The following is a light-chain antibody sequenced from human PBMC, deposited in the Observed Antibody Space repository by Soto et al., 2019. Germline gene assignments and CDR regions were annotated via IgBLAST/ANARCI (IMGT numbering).Light chain of an antibody. CDR1: SSYCVAYDF. Sequence: QFVLTQPAPVSGSPGQSIAMSCTGTSSYCVAYDFVSCYQQHPGKAPNLLIYDVNNRPSGISSRFSGSKSGNTASLTISGLQAEDEAEYYCSSYTTGSAEVFGTGTKVTVL. J-gene: IGLJ1*01. CDR2: DVN. V-gene: IGLV2-14*03. CDR3: SSYTTGSAEV.